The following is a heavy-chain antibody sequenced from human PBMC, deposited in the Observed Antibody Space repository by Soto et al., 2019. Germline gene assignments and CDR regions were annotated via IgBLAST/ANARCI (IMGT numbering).Heavy chain of an antibody. CDR2: ISYDGSDK. Sequence: QVHLVESGGGVVQPGRSLRLSCAASGFTFNNYAIHWVRQAPGKGLEWVALISYDGSDKYYADSVKGRSTISRDNSKNTLYLQMTSLRPEDTAVYYCARIGSHPHYYDSSGYRYGMDVWGQGTTVTVSS. V-gene: IGHV3-30-3*01. CDR1: GFTFNNYA. D-gene: IGHD3-22*01. J-gene: IGHJ6*02. CDR3: ARIGSHPHYYDSSGYRYGMDV.